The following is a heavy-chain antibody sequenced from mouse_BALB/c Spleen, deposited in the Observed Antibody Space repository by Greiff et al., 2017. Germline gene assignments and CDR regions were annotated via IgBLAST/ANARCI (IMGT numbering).Heavy chain of an antibody. CDR1: GYTFTDYW. Sequence: QVQLQQPGAELVMPGASVKMSCKASGYTFTDYWMHWVKQRPGQGLEWIGAIDTSDSYTSYNQKFKGKATLTVDESSSTAYMQLSSLTSEDSAVYYCAEVRRGYAMDYWGQGTSVTVSS. D-gene: IGHD2-14*01. V-gene: IGHV1-69*01. CDR3: AEVRRGYAMDY. CDR2: IDTSDSYT. J-gene: IGHJ4*01.